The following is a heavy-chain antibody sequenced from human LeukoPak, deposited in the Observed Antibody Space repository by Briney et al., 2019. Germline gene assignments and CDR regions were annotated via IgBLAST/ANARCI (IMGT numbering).Heavy chain of an antibody. CDR3: ANGRD. V-gene: IGHV3-9*01. CDR2: ISWNSGSI. CDR1: GFTFDDYA. Sequence: GGSLRLSCAASGFTFDDYAMHWVRQAPGKGLEWVSGISWNSGSIGYADSVKGRFTISRDNAKNSLYLQMNSLRAEDTALYYCANGRDWGQGTLVTVSS. J-gene: IGHJ4*02.